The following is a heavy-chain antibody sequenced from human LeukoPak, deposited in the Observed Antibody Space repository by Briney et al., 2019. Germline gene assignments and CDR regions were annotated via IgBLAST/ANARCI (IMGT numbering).Heavy chain of an antibody. CDR2: IHYSGNT. CDR3: ARRGYFGY. V-gene: IGHV4-59*08. J-gene: IGHJ4*02. CDR1: GGSISTYY. Sequence: SETLSLTCTVSGGSISTYYWSWIRQPPGKGLEWIGYIHYSGNTDYNPSLKSRVTISVDTSRNQFSLKLSSVTAADTAVYYCARRGYFGYWGQGTLVTVSS.